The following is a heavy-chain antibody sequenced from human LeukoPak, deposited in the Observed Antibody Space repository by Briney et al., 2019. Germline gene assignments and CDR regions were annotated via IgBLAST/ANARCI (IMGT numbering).Heavy chain of an antibody. CDR1: GGSISSYY. J-gene: IGHJ6*02. CDR2: IYYSGST. V-gene: IGHV4-59*01. D-gene: IGHD3-10*01. CDR3: ARDYYGSGSCPYYYGMDV. Sequence: SETLSLTCTVSGGSISSYYWSWIRQPPGKGLEWIGNIYYSGSTNYNPSLKSRVTISVDTSKNQFSLKLSSVTAADTAVYYCARDYYGSGSCPYYYGMDVWGQGTTVTVSS.